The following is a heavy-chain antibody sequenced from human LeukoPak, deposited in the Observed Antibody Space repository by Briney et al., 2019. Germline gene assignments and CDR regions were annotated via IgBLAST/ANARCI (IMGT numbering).Heavy chain of an antibody. V-gene: IGHV6-1*01. D-gene: IGHD1-26*01. CDR3: ARDPVGGSTTFDY. Sequence: SQTLSLTCAISGDSISSNSAAWNWIRQSPSRGLEWLGRTYYRSKWYYDYAVAVKSRISINPDTSKNQFSLQLSSVTPEDTAVYYCARDPVGGSTTFDYWGQGTLVTVSS. CDR2: TYYRSKWYY. CDR1: GDSISSNSAA. J-gene: IGHJ4*02.